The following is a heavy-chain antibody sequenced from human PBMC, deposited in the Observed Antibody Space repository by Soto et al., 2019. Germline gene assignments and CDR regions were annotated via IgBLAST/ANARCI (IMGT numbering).Heavy chain of an antibody. CDR3: ARDAIGDATNWFDP. CDR2: ISMSGTTM. Sequence: EVRLVESGGGLAQPGGSLRLSCAASGFTFSSYAMNWVRQSPGKGLEWVSYISMSGTTMFYADSVKGRFTISRDNAKKSLFLQMNSLSDEDTAMYYCARDAIGDATNWFDPWGQATLVTVSS. V-gene: IGHV3-48*02. J-gene: IGHJ5*02. CDR1: GFTFSSYA.